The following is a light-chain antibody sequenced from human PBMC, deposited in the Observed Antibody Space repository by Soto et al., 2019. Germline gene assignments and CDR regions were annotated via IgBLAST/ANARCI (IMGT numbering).Light chain of an antibody. V-gene: IGKV1-27*01. CDR3: HKYNSAPRT. CDR2: AAS. J-gene: IGKJ1*01. CDR1: QGISNY. Sequence: DLQMTQSPSSLSASVGDRVTITCRASQGISNYLAWYQQKPGKVPKLLIYAASTLQSGVPSRFIGSGSGTDFTLTISSLQPEDVATYYCHKYNSAPRTFGQGTKVEIK.